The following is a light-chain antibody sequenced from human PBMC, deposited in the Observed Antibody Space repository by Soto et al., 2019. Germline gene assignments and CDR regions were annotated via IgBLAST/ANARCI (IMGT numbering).Light chain of an antibody. CDR3: QQRSNWPPTWT. V-gene: IGKV3-11*01. J-gene: IGKJ1*01. CDR2: DAS. CDR1: QSVSNY. Sequence: EIVLTQSPATLSLSPGKRATLSCRASQSVSNYLAWYQQKPGQAPRLLIYDASNRATGIPVRFSGSGSGTDFTLTISSLEPEDFAVYYCQQRSNWPPTWTFGQGTKVEIK.